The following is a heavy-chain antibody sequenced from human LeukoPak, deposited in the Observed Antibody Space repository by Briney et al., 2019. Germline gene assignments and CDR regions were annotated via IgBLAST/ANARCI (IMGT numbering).Heavy chain of an antibody. CDR3: ARDRPGYSYGYGAFDI. D-gene: IGHD5-18*01. V-gene: IGHV1-18*01. Sequence: GASVKVSCKASGYTFTSYGISWVRQAPGQGLEWMGWISAYNGNTNYAQKLQGRVTMTTDTSTSTAYMELRSLRSDDTAVYYCARDRPGYSYGYGAFDIWGQGTMVTVSS. J-gene: IGHJ3*02. CDR2: ISAYNGNT. CDR1: GYTFTSYG.